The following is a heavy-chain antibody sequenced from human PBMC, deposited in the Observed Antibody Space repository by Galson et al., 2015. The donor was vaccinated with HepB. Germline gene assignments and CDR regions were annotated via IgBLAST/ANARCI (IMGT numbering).Heavy chain of an antibody. CDR1: GYTFTSYY. CDR3: ARTVGATVGEYYFDY. D-gene: IGHD1-26*01. J-gene: IGHJ4*02. Sequence: SVKVSCKASGYTFTSYYMHWVRQAPGQGLEWMGIINPSGGSTSYAQKFQGRVTMTRDTSTSTVYMELSSLRSEDTAVYYCARTVGATVGEYYFDYWGQGTLVTVSS. V-gene: IGHV1-46*03. CDR2: INPSGGST.